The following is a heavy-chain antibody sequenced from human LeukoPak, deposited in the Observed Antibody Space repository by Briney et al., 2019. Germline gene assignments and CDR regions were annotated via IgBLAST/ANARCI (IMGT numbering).Heavy chain of an antibody. Sequence: GGSLRPSCAASGFTFSSYWTHWVRQAPGKGLVWVSRINSDGSSTSYADSVKGRFTISRDNAKNTLYLQMNSLRAEDTAVYYCAITGVADAFDIWGQGTMVTVSS. J-gene: IGHJ3*02. CDR2: INSDGSST. CDR3: AITGVADAFDI. CDR1: GFTFSSYW. V-gene: IGHV3-74*01. D-gene: IGHD3-10*01.